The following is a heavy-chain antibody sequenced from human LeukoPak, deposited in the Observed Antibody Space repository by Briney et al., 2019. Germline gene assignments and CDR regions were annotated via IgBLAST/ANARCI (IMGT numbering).Heavy chain of an antibody. CDR1: GFTFSSYS. V-gene: IGHV3-21*01. J-gene: IGHJ4*02. Sequence: GGSLRLSCAASGFTFSSYSMNWVRQAPGKGLEWVSSISSSSSYIYYADSVKGRFTISRDNAKNSLYLQMNSLRAEDTAVYYCAKARSCSSTRCLSGYGNWGQGTLVTVSS. D-gene: IGHD2-2*01. CDR2: ISSSSSYI. CDR3: AKARSCSSTRCLSGYGN.